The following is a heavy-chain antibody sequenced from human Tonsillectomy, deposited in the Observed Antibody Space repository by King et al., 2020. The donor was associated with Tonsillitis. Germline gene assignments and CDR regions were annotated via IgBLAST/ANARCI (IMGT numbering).Heavy chain of an antibody. D-gene: IGHD6-13*01. CDR1: GXXXXXYX. CDR3: ARGSDRSGWYAVAG. J-gene: IGHJ4*02. Sequence: VQLPQWGAGXLXXSXTLXLXXAXYGXXXXXYXXXXXXXPPGKGLEWIGEINHSGTTNYNPSLKSRVTISVDTSKNQFSLKLSSVTAADTAVYYCARGSDRSGWYAVAGWGQGTLVTVSS. CDR2: INHSGTT. V-gene: IGHV4-34*01.